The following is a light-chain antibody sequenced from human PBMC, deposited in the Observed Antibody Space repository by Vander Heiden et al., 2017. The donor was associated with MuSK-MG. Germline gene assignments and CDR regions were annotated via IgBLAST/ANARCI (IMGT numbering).Light chain of an antibody. V-gene: IGKV2-28*01. CDR1: QSLLHSNGYNY. J-gene: IGKJ2*01. CDR3: RLALQTLYN. CDR2: VAS. Sequence: DIVMTQSPLSLPVTPGEPASISCRSNQSLLHSNGYNYLDWYLQKPVQSPQLLIYVASNRASGVPDRFSGSGSGTDFTLKIIRVDAEDVGVYYCRLALQTLYNFGPGTKLEIK.